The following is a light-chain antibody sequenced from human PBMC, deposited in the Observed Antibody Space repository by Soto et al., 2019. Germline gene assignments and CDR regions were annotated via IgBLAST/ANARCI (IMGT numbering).Light chain of an antibody. Sequence: EIALTQSPGTLSLSPGERATLSCRASQSLRSDLAWYQQKPGQAPRLLIYGASTRATDIPARFSGSGSGTEFTLTISSLQSEDFALYYCQQYNIWPPYTFGQGTRLEIK. CDR3: QQYNIWPPYT. J-gene: IGKJ5*01. V-gene: IGKV3-15*01. CDR1: QSLRSD. CDR2: GAS.